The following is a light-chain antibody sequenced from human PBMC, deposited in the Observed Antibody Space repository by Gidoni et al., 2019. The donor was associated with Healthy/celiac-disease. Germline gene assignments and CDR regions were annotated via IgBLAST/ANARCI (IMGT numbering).Light chain of an antibody. Sequence: EIVMTQSPATLSVSPGERATLSCRASQSVSSNLAWYEQKPGQDPRLLIYGASTRATGIPARFSGRGSGTEFTLTISSLQSEDFAVDYCQQYNNWPPVTFGQGTKVEIK. J-gene: IGKJ1*01. CDR2: GAS. CDR3: QQYNNWPPVT. V-gene: IGKV3-15*01. CDR1: QSVSSN.